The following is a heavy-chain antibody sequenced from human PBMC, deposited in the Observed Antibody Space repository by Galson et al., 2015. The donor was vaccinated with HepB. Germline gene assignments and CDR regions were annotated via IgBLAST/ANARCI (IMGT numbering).Heavy chain of an antibody. D-gene: IGHD3-10*01. V-gene: IGHV3-30*04. CDR1: GFTFSTYR. Sequence: SLRLSCAASGFTFSTYRLHWFRQAPGKGLEWVAFISHDGTDKYYAKSLEGRFTVSRDNSMSTLYMEMNSLRPDDTAIYYCAREGGEWGQGTLVTVSS. J-gene: IGHJ1*01. CDR2: ISHDGTDK. CDR3: AREGGE.